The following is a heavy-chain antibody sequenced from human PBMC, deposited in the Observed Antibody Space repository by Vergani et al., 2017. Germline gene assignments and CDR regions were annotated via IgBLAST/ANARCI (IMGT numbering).Heavy chain of an antibody. V-gene: IGHV4-61*02. CDR1: GGSITSGSFY. Sequence: QVQLHESGPGLVKPSQTLSLTCTVSGGSITSGSFYWSWIRQPAGKGLEWIGRIHSSGTTNYNPSLKSRVTLSVDTSKNQLSLRMTSVTAADTAVYYCARDSWTSELRRVYWFDTWGQGTLVSVSS. J-gene: IGHJ5*02. CDR3: ARDSWTSELRRVYWFDT. D-gene: IGHD1-26*01. CDR2: IHSSGTT.